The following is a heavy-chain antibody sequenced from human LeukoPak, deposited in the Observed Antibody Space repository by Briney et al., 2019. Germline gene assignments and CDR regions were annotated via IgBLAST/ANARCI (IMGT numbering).Heavy chain of an antibody. Sequence: PGGSLRLSCAASGFTFSSYAMHWVRQAPGKGREWVAVISYDGSNKYYADSVKGRFTISRDNSKNTLYLQMNSLRAEDTAVYYCARDPHDFWSGQYYYYYYMDVWGKGTTVTVSS. CDR2: ISYDGSNK. J-gene: IGHJ6*03. D-gene: IGHD3-3*01. V-gene: IGHV3-30*01. CDR1: GFTFSSYA. CDR3: ARDPHDFWSGQYYYYYYMDV.